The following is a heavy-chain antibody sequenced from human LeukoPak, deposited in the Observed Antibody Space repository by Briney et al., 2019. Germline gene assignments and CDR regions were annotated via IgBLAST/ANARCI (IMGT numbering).Heavy chain of an antibody. Sequence: QSGGSLRLSCAASGFTFSNSWMSWARQAPGKGLEWVAMIKEDGSGKYYVDSVKGRFTISRDNAKKSLYLQMNSLRAEDTSVYYCATGGGDSWGQGTLVTVSS. V-gene: IGHV3-7*01. CDR2: IKEDGSGK. CDR1: GFTFSNSW. CDR3: ATGGGDS. J-gene: IGHJ4*02. D-gene: IGHD3-16*01.